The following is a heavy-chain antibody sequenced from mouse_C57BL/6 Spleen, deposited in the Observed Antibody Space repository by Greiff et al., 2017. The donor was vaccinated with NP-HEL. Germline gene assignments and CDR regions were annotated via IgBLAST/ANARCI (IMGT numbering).Heavy chain of an antibody. D-gene: IGHD2-4*01. CDR2: IWSGGST. J-gene: IGHJ4*01. CDR3: ARNFDYDVGAMDY. CDR1: GFSLTSYG. V-gene: IGHV2-2*01. Sequence: VMLVESGPGLVQPSQSLSITCTVSGFSLTSYGVHWVRQSPGKGLEWLGVIWSGGSTDYNAAFISRLSISKDNSKSQVFFKMNSLQADDTAIYYCARNFDYDVGAMDYWGQGTSVTVSS.